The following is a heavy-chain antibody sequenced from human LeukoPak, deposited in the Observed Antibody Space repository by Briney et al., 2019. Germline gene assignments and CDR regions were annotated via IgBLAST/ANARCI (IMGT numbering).Heavy chain of an antibody. V-gene: IGHV3-9*01. CDR1: GLTFDDYA. CDR3: AKMHSSGWSLAFDY. CDR2: ISWNSGSI. D-gene: IGHD6-19*01. Sequence: PGGSLRLSCAASGLTFDDYAMHWVRQAPGKGLEWVSGISWNSGSIGYADSVKGRFTIPRDNAKNSLYLQMNSLRAEDTALYYCAKMHSSGWSLAFDYWGQGTLVTVSS. J-gene: IGHJ4*02.